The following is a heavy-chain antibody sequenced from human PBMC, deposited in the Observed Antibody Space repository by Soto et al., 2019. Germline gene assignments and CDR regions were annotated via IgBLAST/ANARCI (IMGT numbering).Heavy chain of an antibody. CDR1: VGSISNFY. J-gene: IGHJ4*02. D-gene: IGHD6-13*01. V-gene: IGHV4-59*08. CDR2: IYYSGST. CDR3: ARQGPIAAAGTVFDY. Sequence: QVQLQESGPGLVKPSEHRSLTCTVSVGSISNFYWSWIRQRPGKGLEWIGYIYYSGSTRYKPSLKSRVTISVDTSKNQFSLKLSSVTAADTAVYYCARQGPIAAAGTVFDYCGQGTLVTVSS.